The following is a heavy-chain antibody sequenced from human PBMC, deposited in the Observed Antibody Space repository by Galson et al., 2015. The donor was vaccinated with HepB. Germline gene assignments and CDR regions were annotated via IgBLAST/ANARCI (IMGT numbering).Heavy chain of an antibody. J-gene: IGHJ6*03. CDR3: ARGLAIFGVVSHYYYMDV. V-gene: IGHV1-2*04. Sequence: SVKVSCKASAYTFTGHYMHWVRQAPGQGLEWMGWINPNSGGTNYAQKFQGWVTMTRDTSISTAYMELSRLRSDDTAVYYCARGLAIFGVVSHYYYMDVWGKGTTLTVAS. CDR2: INPNSGGT. D-gene: IGHD3-3*01. CDR1: AYTFTGHY.